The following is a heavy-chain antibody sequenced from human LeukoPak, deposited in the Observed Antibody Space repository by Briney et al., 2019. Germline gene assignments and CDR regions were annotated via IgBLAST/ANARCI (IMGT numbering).Heavy chain of an antibody. J-gene: IGHJ4*02. D-gene: IGHD3-3*01. Sequence: SETLSLTCTDSGGSISSYYWSWIRQPPGKGLEWIGYIYYSGSTNYNPSLKSRVTISVDTSKNQFSLKLSSVTAADTAVYYCARGATYYDFWSGYYYYFDYWGQGTLVTVSS. V-gene: IGHV4-59*01. CDR3: ARGATYYDFWSGYYYYFDY. CDR1: GGSISSYY. CDR2: IYYSGST.